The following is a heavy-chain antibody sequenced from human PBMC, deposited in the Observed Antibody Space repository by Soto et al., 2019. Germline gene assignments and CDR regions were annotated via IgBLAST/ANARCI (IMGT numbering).Heavy chain of an antibody. Sequence: SETLSLTCTVSGGSISVSTFYWGWIRQPPGKGLEWIGSIYYGGTTHYNSSLKTRVAISVDTSNNRFSLNLRSVTAADTAVYYCVSPEYRFWGQGTMVT. V-gene: IGHV4-39*01. CDR1: GGSISVSTFY. CDR3: VSPEYRF. D-gene: IGHD3-16*02. CDR2: IYYGGTT. J-gene: IGHJ3*01.